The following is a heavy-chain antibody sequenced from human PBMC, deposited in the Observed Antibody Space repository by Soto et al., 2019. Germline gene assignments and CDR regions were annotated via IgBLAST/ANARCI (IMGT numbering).Heavy chain of an antibody. CDR2: ISWNSGSI. CDR3: AKAATMVRGAAYYYGMDV. D-gene: IGHD3-10*01. Sequence: SGGSLRLSCAASGFTFDDYAMHWVRQAPGKGLEWVSGISWNSGSIGYADSVKGRFTISRDNAKNSLYLQMNSLRAEDTALYYCAKAATMVRGAAYYYGMDVWGQGTTVTVSS. J-gene: IGHJ6*02. CDR1: GFTFDDYA. V-gene: IGHV3-9*01.